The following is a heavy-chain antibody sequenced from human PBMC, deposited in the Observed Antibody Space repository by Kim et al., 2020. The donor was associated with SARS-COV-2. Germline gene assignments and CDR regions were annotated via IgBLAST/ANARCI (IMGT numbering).Heavy chain of an antibody. J-gene: IGHJ4*02. V-gene: IGHV3-74*01. Sequence: YADSGKDRFPLPRDNAKNTLYLQMNSLRAEETAVYYCARSYDSSGYSFDYWGQGTLVTVSS. CDR3: ARSYDSSGYSFDY. D-gene: IGHD3-22*01.